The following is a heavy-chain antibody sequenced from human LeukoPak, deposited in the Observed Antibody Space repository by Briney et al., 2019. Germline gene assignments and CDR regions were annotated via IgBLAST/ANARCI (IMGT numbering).Heavy chain of an antibody. CDR3: ARGYAYGPNYYFDY. J-gene: IGHJ4*02. Sequence: KPSETLSLTCSFSGGSISNYYWSWVRQPPGKGLVWIGYIYYSGSTDYNPSLKSRVTISIDTSKNHFSLRLSSVTAADTASYYCARGYAYGPNYYFDYWGQGTLVTVSS. D-gene: IGHD5-18*01. CDR1: GGSISNYY. V-gene: IGHV4-59*01. CDR2: IYYSGST.